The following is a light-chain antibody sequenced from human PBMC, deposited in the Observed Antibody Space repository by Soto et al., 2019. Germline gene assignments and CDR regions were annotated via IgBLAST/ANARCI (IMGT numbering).Light chain of an antibody. J-gene: IGKJ5*01. CDR3: QQYNNWPFIT. CDR1: QSVSSN. CDR2: DIS. V-gene: IGKV3-15*01. Sequence: EIVITQSPATPSLSPGQRATPSCRASQSVSSNLAWYQQKPGQAPSLLIYDISARATGIPVRFSGSGSGTEFTLTISSLQSEDFAVYYCQQYNNWPFITFGQGTRLDIK.